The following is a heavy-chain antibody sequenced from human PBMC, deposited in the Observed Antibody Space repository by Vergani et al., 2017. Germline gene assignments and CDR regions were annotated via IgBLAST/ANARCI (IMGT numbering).Heavy chain of an antibody. Sequence: EVQLLESGGGLVQPGGSLRLSCAASGFTFSSYAMSWFRQAPGKGLEWVSAISGSGGSTYYADSVKGRFTISRDNSKNTLYLQMNSLRAEDTAVYYCAKDHTRLDYCDSSGYYDDWGKGSLVTVSS. CDR1: GFTFSSYA. D-gene: IGHD3-22*01. V-gene: IGHV3-23*01. CDR3: AKDHTRLDYCDSSGYYDD. J-gene: IGHJ4*02. CDR2: ISGSGGST.